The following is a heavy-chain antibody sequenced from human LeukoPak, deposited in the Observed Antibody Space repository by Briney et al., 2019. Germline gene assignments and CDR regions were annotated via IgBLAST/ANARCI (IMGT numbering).Heavy chain of an antibody. CDR1: GFTFSSYG. CDR2: ISYDGSNK. V-gene: IGHV3-30*18. Sequence: GGSLRLSCAASGFTFSSYGMHLVRQAAGKGLEWVAVISYDGSNKYYADSVKGRFTISRDNSKNTLYLQMNSLRAEDTALYYCAKDQAGDIAVAGTSAFDIWGQGTMVTVSS. D-gene: IGHD6-19*01. CDR3: AKDQAGDIAVAGTSAFDI. J-gene: IGHJ3*02.